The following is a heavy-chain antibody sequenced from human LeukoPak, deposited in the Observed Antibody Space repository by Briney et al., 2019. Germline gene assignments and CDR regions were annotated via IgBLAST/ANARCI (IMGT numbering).Heavy chain of an antibody. J-gene: IGHJ6*02. CDR1: GFTFSSYG. CDR2: IRYDGSNK. D-gene: IGHD4-17*01. Sequence: GGSLRLSCAASGFTFSSYGMHWVRQAPGKGLEWVAFIRYDGSNKYYADSMKGRFTISRDNSKNTLYLQMNSLRAEDTAVYYCAKDRDDYGDFYGMDVWGQGTTVTVSS. CDR3: AKDRDDYGDFYGMDV. V-gene: IGHV3-30*02.